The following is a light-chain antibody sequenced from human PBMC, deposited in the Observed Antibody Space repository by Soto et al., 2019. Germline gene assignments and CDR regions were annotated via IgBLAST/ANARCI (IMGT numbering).Light chain of an antibody. Sequence: DIHMTQSPSSLSASVGDRVTITCRASQSISSYLNWYQQKPGKAPKLLIYAASSLQSGVPSRFSGSGSGTDFTLTISSLQPEDFAPYYCQQSYSTPLTFGGRTKVEIK. J-gene: IGKJ4*01. CDR3: QQSYSTPLT. CDR1: QSISSY. V-gene: IGKV1-39*01. CDR2: AAS.